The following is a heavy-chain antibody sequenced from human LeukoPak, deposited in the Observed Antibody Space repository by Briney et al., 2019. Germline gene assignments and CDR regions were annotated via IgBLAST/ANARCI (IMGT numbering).Heavy chain of an antibody. V-gene: IGHV3-23*01. Sequence: GGSLRLSCAASGFTFSTFAMIWVRQPPGKGLEWVSSIFPSGGEIHYADSVKGRFTISRDNSKNTLYLQMNSLRAEDTAVYYCARDGRIGSSSWYLRNYFDYWGQGTLVTVSS. CDR2: IFPSGGEI. CDR1: GFTFSTFA. J-gene: IGHJ4*02. CDR3: ARDGRIGSSSWYLRNYFDY. D-gene: IGHD6-13*01.